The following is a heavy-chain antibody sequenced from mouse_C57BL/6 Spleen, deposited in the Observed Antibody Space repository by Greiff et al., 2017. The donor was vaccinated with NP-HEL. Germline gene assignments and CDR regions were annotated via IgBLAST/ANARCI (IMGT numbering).Heavy chain of an antibody. CDR2: IDPETGGT. V-gene: IGHV1-15*01. CDR1: GYTFTDYE. D-gene: IGHD2-1*01. Sequence: QVQLQQSGAELVRPGASVTLSCKASGYTFTDYEMHWVKQTPVHGLEWIGAIDPETGGTAYNQKFKGKAILTADKSSSTAYMELRSLTSEDSAVYYCTRKDRNYGYAMDYWGQGTSVTVSS. CDR3: TRKDRNYGYAMDY. J-gene: IGHJ4*01.